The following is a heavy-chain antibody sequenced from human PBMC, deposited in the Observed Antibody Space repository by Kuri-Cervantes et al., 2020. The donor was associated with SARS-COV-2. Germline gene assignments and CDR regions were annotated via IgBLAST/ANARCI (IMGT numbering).Heavy chain of an antibody. CDR3: ACGYSIDF. J-gene: IGHJ4*02. Sequence: GESLKISCAASGVPFSSYAMSWVRQAPGKGLEWVSAISGSGGSTYYADSVKGRFTIPRDNSKNTMYLQKNSLKAADTAAYYCACGYSIDFWGQGTLVTVSS. CDR1: GVPFSSYA. CDR2: ISGSGGST. V-gene: IGHV3-23*01. D-gene: IGHD3-22*01.